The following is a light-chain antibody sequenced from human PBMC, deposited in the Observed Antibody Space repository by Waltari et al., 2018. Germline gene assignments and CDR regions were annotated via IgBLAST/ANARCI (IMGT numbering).Light chain of an antibody. J-gene: IGKJ1*01. V-gene: IGKV4-1*01. CDR1: QSVLYSSNNKNF. CDR2: WAS. Sequence: DIVMTQSPDSLSVSLGERATINCKSSQSVLYSSNNKNFLAWYQQKPGQPPKPLIYWASTRQSWVPDRFSGSGSGTDFTLTISSLQAEDVAVYYCQQYYSTPWTFGQGTKVETK. CDR3: QQYYSTPWT.